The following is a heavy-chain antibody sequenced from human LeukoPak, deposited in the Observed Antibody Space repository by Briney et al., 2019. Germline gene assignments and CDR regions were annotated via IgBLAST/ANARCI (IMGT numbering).Heavy chain of an antibody. J-gene: IGHJ4*02. V-gene: IGHV1-18*04. CDR3: ARNYDSSKDGNDY. CDR1: GYTFTGYY. CDR2: ISSYNGKT. Sequence: ASVKVSFKASGYTFTGYYMHWVRQAPGQGLEWVGWISSYNGKTNYGRNVQGRVTMTTDTSTSTAYMELRSLRSDDTAIYYCARNYDSSKDGNDYWGQGTLVTVSS. D-gene: IGHD3-22*01.